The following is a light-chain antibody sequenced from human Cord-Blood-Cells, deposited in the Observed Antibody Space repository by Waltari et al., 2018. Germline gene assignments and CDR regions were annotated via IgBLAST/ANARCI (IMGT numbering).Light chain of an antibody. CDR1: SSNIGSNY. V-gene: IGLV1-47*01. CDR2: RNN. CDR3: AAWDDSLSGAV. Sequence: QRVTISCSGSSSNIGSNYVYWYQQHPGTAPKLLIYRNNQRPSGVPDRFSGSKSGTSASLAISGLRSEDEADYYCAAWDDSLSGAVFGGGTQLTVL. J-gene: IGLJ7*01.